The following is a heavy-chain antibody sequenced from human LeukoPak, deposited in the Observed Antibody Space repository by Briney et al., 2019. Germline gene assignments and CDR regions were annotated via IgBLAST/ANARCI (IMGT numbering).Heavy chain of an antibody. CDR1: GFTFNNYV. V-gene: IGHV3-23*01. CDR3: AKYTTPYYFDY. Sequence: GGSVRLSCEGSGFTFNNYVMNWVRQAPGKGLEWVSGVSGRGSSTYYADSVKGRFTISRDNSQNTVYLQMKSLRAEDTAIYFCAKYTTPYYFDYWGQG. J-gene: IGHJ4*02. D-gene: IGHD1-1*01. CDR2: VSGRGSST.